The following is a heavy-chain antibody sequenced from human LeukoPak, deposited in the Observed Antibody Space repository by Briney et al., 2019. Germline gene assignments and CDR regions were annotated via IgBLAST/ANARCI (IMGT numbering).Heavy chain of an antibody. V-gene: IGHV4-4*07. CDR2: IYSSGST. CDR3: ARLFSSGWTSNFDY. J-gene: IGHJ4*02. Sequence: SETLSLTCTVSGGSINNYYWSWIRQPAGKGLEWIGLIYSSGSTNYNPSLKSRVTISVDTSKNQFSLKLSSVTAADTAVYYCARLFSSGWTSNFDYWGQGTLVTVSS. D-gene: IGHD6-19*01. CDR1: GGSINNYY.